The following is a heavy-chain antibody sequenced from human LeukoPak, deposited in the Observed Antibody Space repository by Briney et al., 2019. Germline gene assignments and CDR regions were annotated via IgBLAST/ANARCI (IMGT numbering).Heavy chain of an antibody. CDR1: GFTFSDNY. CDR3: AREEYCTGGRCYSLGWFDS. CDR2: ISSSGNTT. D-gene: IGHD2-15*01. J-gene: IGHJ5*01. Sequence: GGSLRLSCAASGFTFSDNYMSWIRQAPGKGLEWVSYISSSGNTTYNADSVKGRFTISRDNAKNSLHLQMNSLRAEDTAVYYCAREEYCTGGRCYSLGWFDSWGQGTLVTVSS. V-gene: IGHV3-11*04.